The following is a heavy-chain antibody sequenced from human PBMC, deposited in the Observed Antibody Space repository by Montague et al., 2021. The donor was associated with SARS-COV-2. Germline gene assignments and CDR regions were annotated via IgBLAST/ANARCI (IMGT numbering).Heavy chain of an antibody. CDR2: IHSGGGSS. Sequence: SLSLSCAASGFTFSGSPMSWVRQAPGKGLEWVSVIHSGGGSSYYGKSVEGRFTVSRDNSKNTVYLQMNNLRAEDTAVYYCAKVGDLMAGYSLVNLDNWGQGTLVIVSS. J-gene: IGHJ4*02. CDR1: GFTFSGSP. V-gene: IGHV3-23*03. CDR3: AKVGDLMAGYSLVNLDN. D-gene: IGHD3-9*01.